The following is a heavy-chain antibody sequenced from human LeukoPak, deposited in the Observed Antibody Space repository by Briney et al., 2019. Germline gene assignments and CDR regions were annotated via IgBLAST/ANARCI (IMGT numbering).Heavy chain of an antibody. CDR2: IYYSGST. D-gene: IGHD4-17*01. J-gene: IGHJ5*02. CDR3: ARDRYGDYSSWFDP. CDR1: DDSITMYY. Sequence: SETLSLTCSVSDDSITMYYWTWIRQPPGKGLEWIGSIYYSGSTYYNPSLKSRVTISVDTSKNQFPLKLSSVTAADTAVYYCARDRYGDYSSWFDPWGQGTLVTVSS. V-gene: IGHV4-39*06.